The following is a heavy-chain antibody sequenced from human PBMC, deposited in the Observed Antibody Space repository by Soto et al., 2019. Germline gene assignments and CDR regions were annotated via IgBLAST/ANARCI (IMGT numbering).Heavy chain of an antibody. CDR1: GGSISSYY. D-gene: IGHD1-26*01. Sequence: QVQLQESGPGLVKPSETLSLTCTVSGGSISSYYWSWIRQPPGKGLEWIGYIYYSGSTNYNPSLKSRVTISVDTSKNQFSLKLSSVTAADTAVYYCARGGWELLGGFDYWGQGTLVTVSS. J-gene: IGHJ4*02. CDR3: ARGGWELLGGFDY. CDR2: IYYSGST. V-gene: IGHV4-59*01.